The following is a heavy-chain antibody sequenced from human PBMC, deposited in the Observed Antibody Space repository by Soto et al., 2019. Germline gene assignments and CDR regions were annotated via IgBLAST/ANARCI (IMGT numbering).Heavy chain of an antibody. CDR2: ISNDGRNK. J-gene: IGHJ4*02. V-gene: IGHV3-30*03. Sequence: QVQLVESGGGVVQPGRSLRLSCAASGFNFSNYGMHWVRQAPGKGLEWVADISNDGRNKYYADSVKGRFTISRDNSKNTVYLEMNRLRAVDTTVYYCATGWSGGVNCFDFDFWGQGILVTVSS. CDR3: ATGWSGGVNCFDFDF. CDR1: GFNFSNYG. D-gene: IGHD2-15*01.